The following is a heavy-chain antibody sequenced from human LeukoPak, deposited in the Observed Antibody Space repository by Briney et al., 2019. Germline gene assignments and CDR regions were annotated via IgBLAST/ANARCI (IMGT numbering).Heavy chain of an antibody. CDR2: IYTSGST. J-gene: IGHJ5*02. D-gene: IGHD3-22*01. Sequence: SETLSLTCTVSGGSISSYYWSWIRQPPGKGQEWIGYIYTSGSTNYNPSLKSRVTISVDTSKNQFSLKLSSVTAADTAVYYCARMYYYDSSGYYYWFDPWGQGTLVTVSS. V-gene: IGHV4-4*09. CDR3: ARMYYYDSSGYYYWFDP. CDR1: GGSISSYY.